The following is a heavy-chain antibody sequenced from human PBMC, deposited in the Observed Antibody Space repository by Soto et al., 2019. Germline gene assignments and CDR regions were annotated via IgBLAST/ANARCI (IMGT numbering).Heavy chain of an antibody. V-gene: IGHV4-59*08. CDR1: GGSLSSYY. Sequence: SETLSLTCTVSGGSLSSYYWSWIRQPPGKGLEWIGYIYYSGSTNYNPSLKSRVTISVDTSKNQFSLKLSSVTAADTAVYYCARRGSGSSKWFDPWGQGTLVPVS. D-gene: IGHD3-10*01. CDR2: IYYSGST. CDR3: ARRGSGSSKWFDP. J-gene: IGHJ5*02.